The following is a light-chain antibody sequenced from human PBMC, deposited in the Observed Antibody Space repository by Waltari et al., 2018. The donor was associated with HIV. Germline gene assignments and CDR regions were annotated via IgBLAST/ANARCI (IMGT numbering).Light chain of an antibody. CDR3: SSYAGPNHLL. V-gene: IGLV2-8*01. CDR1: SRDVGAYNF. CDR2: GVN. J-gene: IGLJ2*01. Sequence: QSALTQPPSASGSPGQSVTFSCTGPSRDVGAYNFVSWYQQHPGQAPKLIIYGVNQRPSGVPDRFSGSKAGNTASLTVSGLQADDEADYYCSSYAGPNHLLFGGGTRLTVL.